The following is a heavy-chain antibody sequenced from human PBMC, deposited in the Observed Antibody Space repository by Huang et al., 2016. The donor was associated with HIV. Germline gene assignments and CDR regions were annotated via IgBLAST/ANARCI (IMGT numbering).Heavy chain of an antibody. CDR3: ARLPGSITMIRGVITDPY. CDR2: IYYSGST. CDR1: GGSIRSDNYY. J-gene: IGHJ4*01. Sequence: QLQLQESGPGLVKPSETLSLTCTVSGGSIRSDNYYWGWIRQPPGKGLEWIGSIYYSGSTYYNPSLKSRVTITVDTSKNQCALKMRSVTAADTAMYYCARLPGSITMIRGVITDPYWGQGTLVTVSS. D-gene: IGHD3-10*01. V-gene: IGHV4-39*01.